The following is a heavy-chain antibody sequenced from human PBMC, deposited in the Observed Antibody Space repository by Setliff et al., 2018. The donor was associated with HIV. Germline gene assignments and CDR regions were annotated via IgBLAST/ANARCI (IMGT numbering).Heavy chain of an antibody. Sequence: GGSLRLSCAASGFTFSSYSMNWVRQTPEKGLEWLSSFSSVSTYLYYADSVKGRFNISRENAKNTLYLEMNRLGLDDTAVYYCARAEEGALWFGRYYHHMDVWGKGTTVTVSS. CDR2: FSSVSTYL. V-gene: IGHV3-21*06. D-gene: IGHD3-10*01. CDR3: ARAEEGALWFGRYYHHMDV. J-gene: IGHJ6*03. CDR1: GFTFSSYS.